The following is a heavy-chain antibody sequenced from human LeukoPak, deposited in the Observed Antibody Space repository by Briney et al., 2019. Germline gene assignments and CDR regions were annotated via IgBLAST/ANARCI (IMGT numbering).Heavy chain of an antibody. V-gene: IGHV4-4*02. D-gene: IGHD1-26*01. CDR1: GGSITTTNY. CDR3: SRESGPYSPFGH. J-gene: IGHJ4*02. Sequence: SETLSLTCCVSGGSITTTNYWSWVRQSPGRGLEWIGEISLSGYTGFNLSLRGRVTMSLDESKNHLSLTLTSVTAADTAIYYCSRESGPYSPFGHWGQGILVTVAT. CDR2: ISLSGYT.